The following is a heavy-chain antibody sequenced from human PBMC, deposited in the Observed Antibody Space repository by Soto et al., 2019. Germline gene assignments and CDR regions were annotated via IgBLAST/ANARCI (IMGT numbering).Heavy chain of an antibody. CDR3: ARDAVSLPFDP. Sequence: QVQLVQSGAEVKKPGASVKVSCKASGYTFTSYAMHWVRQAPGQRLEWMGWVNAGNGNTKYSQKFQGRVTITRDTSASTAYMELSSLRSEDTAVYYCARDAVSLPFDPWGQGTLVTVSS. CDR2: VNAGNGNT. J-gene: IGHJ5*02. CDR1: GYTFTSYA. V-gene: IGHV1-3*01. D-gene: IGHD2-8*01.